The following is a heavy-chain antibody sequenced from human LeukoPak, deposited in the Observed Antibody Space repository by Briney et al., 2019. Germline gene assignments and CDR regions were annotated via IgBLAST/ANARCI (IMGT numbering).Heavy chain of an antibody. CDR2: ISHDGSDK. D-gene: IGHD3-16*01. CDR3: VQRGGLDY. V-gene: IGHV3-30*04. CDR1: RFTFRSFA. Sequence: GGSLRLSCAASRFTFRSFAMHWVRQAPGKGLEWVAIISHDGSDKYYADSVKGRFTISRDNSKNTLHLQMNSLRAEDTAVYYCVQRGGLDYWGQGTLVTVPS. J-gene: IGHJ4*02.